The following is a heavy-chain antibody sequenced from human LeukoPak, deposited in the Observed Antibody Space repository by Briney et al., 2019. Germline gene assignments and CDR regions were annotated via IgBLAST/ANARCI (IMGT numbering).Heavy chain of an antibody. CDR3: ASSSDSSGQSDEFDY. Sequence: SETLSLTCAVSGGSISSDNWWSWVRQPPGKGLEWIGEIYHSGSTNYNPSLKSRVTISVDKSKNQFSLKLSSVTAADTAVYYCASSSDSSGQSDEFDYWGQGTLVTVSS. CDR2: IYHSGST. CDR1: GGSISSDNW. D-gene: IGHD3-22*01. J-gene: IGHJ4*02. V-gene: IGHV4-4*02.